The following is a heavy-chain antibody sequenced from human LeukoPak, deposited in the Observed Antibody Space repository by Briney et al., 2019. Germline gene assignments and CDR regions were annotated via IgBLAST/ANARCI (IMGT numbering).Heavy chain of an antibody. Sequence: GGSLRLSCAVSGFTVTVNYMSWVRQAPGRGLEWVSIIYRSGSVSYADSVKGRFIISRDSSTNTLSLQMTRLRAEDTAVYYCAADFYTSYHLGYWGQGTLVTVSS. J-gene: IGHJ4*02. CDR3: AADFYTSYHLGY. CDR2: IYRSGSV. CDR1: GFTVTVNY. D-gene: IGHD3-16*01. V-gene: IGHV3-66*01.